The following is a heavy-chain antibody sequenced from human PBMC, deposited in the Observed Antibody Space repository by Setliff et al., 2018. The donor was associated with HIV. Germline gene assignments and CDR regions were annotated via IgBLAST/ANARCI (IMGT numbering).Heavy chain of an antibody. V-gene: IGHV1-69*13. D-gene: IGHD3-10*01. CDR1: GGTFSSYA. J-gene: IGHJ4*02. Sequence: ASVKVSCKASGGTFSSYAISWVRQAPGQGLEWMGGIIPIFGTGNYAQKFQGRVTITADEFTSTAYMDLSSLRSEDTAVYYCARAGRGDYTEYGGGDYFDYWGQGTLVTVSS. CDR3: ARAGRGDYTEYGGGDYFDY. CDR2: IIPIFGTG.